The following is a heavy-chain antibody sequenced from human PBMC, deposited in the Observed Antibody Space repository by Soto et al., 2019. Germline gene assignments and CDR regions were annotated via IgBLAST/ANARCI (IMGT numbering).Heavy chain of an antibody. CDR2: IYHTGTT. J-gene: IGHJ5*02. CDR3: ARETYGDYVAYFDP. D-gene: IGHD4-17*01. V-gene: IGHV4-59*11. Sequence: SETLSLTCSVSGGSIKSHYWSWIRQPPGKGLEWIGYIYHTGTTNYNPSLKSRVTISVDTSKSQFSLKLNSVTAADTAVYYCARETYGDYVAYFDPWGQGTLVTVS. CDR1: GGSIKSHY.